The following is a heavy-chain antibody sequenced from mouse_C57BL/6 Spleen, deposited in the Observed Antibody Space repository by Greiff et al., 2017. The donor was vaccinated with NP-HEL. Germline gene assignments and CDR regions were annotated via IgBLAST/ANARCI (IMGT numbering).Heavy chain of an antibody. CDR2: IYPGDGAT. J-gene: IGHJ1*03. V-gene: IGHV1-82*01. D-gene: IGHD2-1*01. CDR3: ARGGNYGYFDV. CDR1: GYAFSSSW. Sequence: VQLQQSGPELVKPGASVKISCKASGYAFSSSWMNWVKQRPGKGLEWIGRIYPGDGATNYNGKFKGKATLTADTSSSTAYMQLSSLTAEDAAVYFCARGGNYGYFDVWGTGTTVTVSS.